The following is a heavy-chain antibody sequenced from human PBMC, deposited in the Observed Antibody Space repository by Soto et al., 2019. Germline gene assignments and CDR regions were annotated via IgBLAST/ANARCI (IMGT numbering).Heavy chain of an antibody. CDR2: ISSSGSTI. Sequence: WGSLGLSCAASGFTFSDYYMSWIRQAPGKGLEWVSYISSSGSTIYYADSVKGRFTISRDNAKNSLYLQMNSLRAEDTAVYYCARDPLAVAGTQWGQGTLVTVSS. V-gene: IGHV3-11*01. J-gene: IGHJ4*02. CDR1: GFTFSDYY. D-gene: IGHD6-19*01. CDR3: ARDPLAVAGTQ.